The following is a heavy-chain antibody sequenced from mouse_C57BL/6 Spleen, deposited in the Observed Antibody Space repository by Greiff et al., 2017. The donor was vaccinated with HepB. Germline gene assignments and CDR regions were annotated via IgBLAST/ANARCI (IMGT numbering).Heavy chain of an antibody. D-gene: IGHD1-1*01. V-gene: IGHV5-16*01. CDR1: GFTFSDYY. CDR2: INYDGSST. Sequence: EVQLVESEGGLVQPGSSMKLSCTASGFTFSDYYMAWVRQVPEKGLEWVANINYDGSSTYYLDSLKSRFIISRDNAKNILYLQMSSLKSEDTATYYCARSGITTVVADYVDYWGQGTTLTVSS. CDR3: ARSGITTVVADYVDY. J-gene: IGHJ2*01.